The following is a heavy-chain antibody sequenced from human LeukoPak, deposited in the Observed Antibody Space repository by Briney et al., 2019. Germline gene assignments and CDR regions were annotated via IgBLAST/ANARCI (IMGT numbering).Heavy chain of an antibody. V-gene: IGHV3-7*01. CDR1: GFTFSSYA. CDR3: ARDSSSWRKMDV. Sequence: AGGSLRLSCAASGFTFSSYAMSWVRQAPGKGLEWVANIKQDGSEKNYVDSVKGRFTISRDNAKNSLYLQMNSLRAEDTAVYYCARDSSSWRKMDVWGKGTTVTVSS. CDR2: IKQDGSEK. J-gene: IGHJ6*04. D-gene: IGHD6-13*01.